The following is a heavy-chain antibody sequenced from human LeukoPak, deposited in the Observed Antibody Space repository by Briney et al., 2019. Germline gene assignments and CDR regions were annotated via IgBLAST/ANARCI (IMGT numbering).Heavy chain of an antibody. V-gene: IGHV3-7*01. CDR2: IKEDGSEI. CDR3: ARPSFSSGSYFDH. Sequence: GGSLRLSCAASGFTFSSYWMSWVRQASGKGLEWVANIKEDGSEIYYVDSVKGRFTISRDNTKTSLYLQMNSLRAEDTAVYYCARPSFSSGSYFDHWGQGTLVIVSS. D-gene: IGHD6-19*01. J-gene: IGHJ4*02. CDR1: GFTFSSYW.